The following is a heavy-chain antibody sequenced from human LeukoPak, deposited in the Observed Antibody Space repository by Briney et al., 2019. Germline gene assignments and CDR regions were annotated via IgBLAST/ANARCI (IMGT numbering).Heavy chain of an antibody. V-gene: IGHV4-30-4*08. CDR1: GGSISSGDYY. CDR3: ARDKYVAAAGKAKNRTKTHYWYFDL. J-gene: IGHJ2*01. Sequence: SQTLSLTCTVSGGSISSGDYYWSWIRQPPGKGLEWIGYIYYSGSTYYNPSLKSRVTISVDTSKNQFSLKLSSVTAADTAVYYCARDKYVAAAGKAKNRTKTHYWYFDLWGRGTLVTVSS. D-gene: IGHD6-13*01. CDR2: IYYSGST.